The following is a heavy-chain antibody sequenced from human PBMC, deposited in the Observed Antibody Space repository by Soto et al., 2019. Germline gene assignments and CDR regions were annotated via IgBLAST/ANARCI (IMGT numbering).Heavy chain of an antibody. J-gene: IGHJ5*02. CDR1: GDSVSKYY. CDR3: ARSPAYGDYANLDT. CDR2: IYTTRSP. V-gene: IGHV4-4*07. D-gene: IGHD4-17*01. Sequence: SETLSLTCTVSGDSVSKYYWNWIRQPAGKGLEWIGRIYTTRSPNYNPSLKSRVTMSVDTSKNQFSLKLNLSSVTAADTAVYYCARSPAYGDYANLDTWGQGTLVTVS.